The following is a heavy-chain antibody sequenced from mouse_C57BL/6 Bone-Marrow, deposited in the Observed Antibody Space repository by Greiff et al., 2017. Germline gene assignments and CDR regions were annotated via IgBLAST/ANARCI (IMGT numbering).Heavy chain of an antibody. CDR3: ARCDYSNYLYAMDY. D-gene: IGHD2-5*01. CDR1: GYTFTSYG. J-gene: IGHJ4*01. Sequence: QVQLKESGAELARPGASVKLSCKASGYTFTSYGISWVKQRTGQGLEWIGEIYPRSGNTYYNEKFKGKATLTADKSSSTAYMELRSLTSENSAVYFCARCDYSNYLYAMDYWGQGTSVTVSS. CDR2: IYPRSGNT. V-gene: IGHV1-81*01.